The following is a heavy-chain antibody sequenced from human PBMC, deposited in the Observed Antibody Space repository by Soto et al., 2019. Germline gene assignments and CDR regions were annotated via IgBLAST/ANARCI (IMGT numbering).Heavy chain of an antibody. J-gene: IGHJ4*02. Sequence: SETLSLTCTVSGGSISSYYWSWIRQPPGKGLEWIGYIYYSGSTNYNPSLKSRVTISVDTSKNQFSLKLSSVTAADTAVYYCARHGRPGYGYRRYYFDYWGQGTLVTVSS. CDR3: ARHGRPGYGYRRYYFDY. CDR1: GGSISSYY. V-gene: IGHV4-59*08. CDR2: IYYSGST. D-gene: IGHD6-13*01.